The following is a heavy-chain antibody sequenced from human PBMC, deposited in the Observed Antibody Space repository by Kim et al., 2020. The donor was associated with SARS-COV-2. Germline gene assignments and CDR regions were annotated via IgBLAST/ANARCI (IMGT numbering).Heavy chain of an antibody. Sequence: TNAKKLQGRVTMTTDTSKSTAYMELRSLRYDDTAVYYCARKAVFSSGGDYWGQGTLVTVSS. J-gene: IGHJ4*02. D-gene: IGHD6-19*01. V-gene: IGHV1-18*01. CDR3: ARKAVFSSGGDY.